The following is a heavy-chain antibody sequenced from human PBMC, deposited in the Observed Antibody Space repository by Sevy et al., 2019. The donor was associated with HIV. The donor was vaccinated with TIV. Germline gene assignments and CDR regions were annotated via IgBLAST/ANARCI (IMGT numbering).Heavy chain of an antibody. J-gene: IGHJ4*02. V-gene: IGHV3-7*01. CDR1: GFTFSDFW. CDR3: ARRYFDL. CDR2: IRQDGNEI. Sequence: GGSLRLSCKASGFTFSDFWMQWVRQAPGKGLEWVANIRQDGNEIYYGDSVKGRFPISRDNAKNALYLQMDGLRAEDTAVYYCARRYFDLWGQGTLVTVSS.